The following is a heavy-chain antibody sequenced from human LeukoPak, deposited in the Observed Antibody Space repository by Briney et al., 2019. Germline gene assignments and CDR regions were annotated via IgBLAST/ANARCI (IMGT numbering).Heavy chain of an antibody. D-gene: IGHD1/OR15-1a*01. CDR3: VSGNNGAFDI. CDR2: VYYSGST. V-gene: IGHV4-61*01. CDR1: GGSVSSGSYC. Sequence: SETLSLTCTVSGGSVSSGSYCWSWIRQPPGKGLEWIGYVYYSGSTNYNPSLKSRVTISVDTSKNQFSLKLSSVTAADTAVYYCVSGNNGAFDIWGQGTMVTVSS. J-gene: IGHJ3*02.